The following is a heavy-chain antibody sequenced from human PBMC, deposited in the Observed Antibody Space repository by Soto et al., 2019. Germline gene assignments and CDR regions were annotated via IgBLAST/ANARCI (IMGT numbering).Heavy chain of an antibody. CDR3: AKPPHYYCSSTSCYFVY. J-gene: IGHJ4*02. D-gene: IGHD2-2*01. CDR1: GFTFSSYA. V-gene: IGHV3-23*01. CDR2: ISGSGGTT. Sequence: GGSLRLSCAASGFTFSSYAMSWVRQAPGKGLEWVSPISGSGGTTYYADSVKGRFTISRDNSKNTLYLQMNSLRAEDTAVYYCAKPPHYYCSSTSCYFVYWGQGTLVTVSS.